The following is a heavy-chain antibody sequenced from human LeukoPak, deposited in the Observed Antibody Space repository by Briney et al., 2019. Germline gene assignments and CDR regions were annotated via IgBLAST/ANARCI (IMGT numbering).Heavy chain of an antibody. V-gene: IGHV4-31*03. J-gene: IGHJ6*02. CDR1: GGSISSGGYY. CDR2: IYYSGST. CDR3: ARDSERGGPFYYGMDV. Sequence: SQTLSLTCTVSGGSISSGGYYWSWIRQHPGKGLEWIGYIYYSGSTCYNPSLKSRVTISVDTSKNQFSLKLSSVTAADTAVYYCARDSERGGPFYYGMDVWGQGTTVTVSS. D-gene: IGHD3-10*01.